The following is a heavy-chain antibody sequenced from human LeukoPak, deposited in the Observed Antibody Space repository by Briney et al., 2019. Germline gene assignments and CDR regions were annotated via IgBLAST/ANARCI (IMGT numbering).Heavy chain of an antibody. J-gene: IGHJ4*02. D-gene: IGHD2-2*01. CDR3: ARYQLLSKSFDY. CDR1: GYTFTAYY. V-gene: IGHV1-2*02. CDR2: INPNSGGT. Sequence: ASVKVSCKASGYTFTAYYMHWVRQSPGQGLEWMGWINPNSGGTSFAQKFQGRVTMTRDTSISTAYMELSSLRSDDTAVYHCARYQLLSKSFDYWGQGTLGTVSS.